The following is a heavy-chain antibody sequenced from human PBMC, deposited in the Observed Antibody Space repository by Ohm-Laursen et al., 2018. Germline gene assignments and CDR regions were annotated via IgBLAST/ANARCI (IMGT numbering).Heavy chain of an antibody. J-gene: IGHJ6*02. D-gene: IGHD3-10*01. V-gene: IGHV3-15*01. Sequence: SLRLSCTASGFTFINAWMSWVRQAPGKGLEWVGRIKSKSDGGITDYAAPVKGRFTISRDDSKNTLYLQMNSLRAEDTAVYYCARTFRDYYYYGMDVWGQGTTVTVSS. CDR2: IKSKSDGGIT. CDR1: GFTFINAW. CDR3: ARTFRDYYYYGMDV.